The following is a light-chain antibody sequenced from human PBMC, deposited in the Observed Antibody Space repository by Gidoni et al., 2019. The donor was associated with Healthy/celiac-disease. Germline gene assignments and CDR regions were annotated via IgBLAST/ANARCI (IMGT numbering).Light chain of an antibody. V-gene: IGLV2-14*01. CDR1: SSDVGGYNY. CDR2: DVS. Sequence: HSALTLPASLSPSPGHSLTISCTGTSSDVGGYNYVSWYQQHPGKAPKLMIYDVSNRPSGVSNRFSGSKSGNTASLTISGLQAEDEADYYCSSYTSSSTAVFGGGTQLTVL. J-gene: IGLJ7*01. CDR3: SSYTSSSTAV.